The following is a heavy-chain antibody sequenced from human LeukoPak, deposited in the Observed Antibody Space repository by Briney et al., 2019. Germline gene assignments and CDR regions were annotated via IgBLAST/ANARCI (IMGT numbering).Heavy chain of an antibody. Sequence: ASVKVSCKASGYTFTSYDINWVRPATGQGLEWMGWMNPNSGNTGYAQKFQGRVTMTRNTSISTAYMELSSLRSEDTAVYYCARGSSWYDGAFDIWGQGTMVTVSS. D-gene: IGHD6-13*01. CDR2: MNPNSGNT. CDR3: ARGSSWYDGAFDI. V-gene: IGHV1-8*01. CDR1: GYTFTSYD. J-gene: IGHJ3*02.